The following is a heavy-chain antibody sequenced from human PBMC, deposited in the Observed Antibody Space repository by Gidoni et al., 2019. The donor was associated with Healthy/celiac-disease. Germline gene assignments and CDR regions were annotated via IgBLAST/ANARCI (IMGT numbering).Heavy chain of an antibody. CDR3: ARDWGHGGDTAMGEFDY. D-gene: IGHD5-18*01. J-gene: IGHJ4*02. CDR2: ISAYNGNT. CDR1: GYTFTSSS. Sequence: QVQLVQSGAEVKKPGASVQVSCKASGYTFTSSSISWVRQAPGQGLEWMGWISAYNGNTNYAQKLQGRVTMTTDTSTSTAYMELRSRRSDDTAVYYCARDWGHGGDTAMGEFDYWGQGTLVTVSS. V-gene: IGHV1-18*04.